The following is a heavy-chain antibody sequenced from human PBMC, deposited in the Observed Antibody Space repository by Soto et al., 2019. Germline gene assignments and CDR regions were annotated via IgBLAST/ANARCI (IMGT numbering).Heavy chain of an antibody. CDR3: ARGAGRGYSYGYIAGGWFDP. V-gene: IGHV3-30-3*01. J-gene: IGHJ5*02. CDR1: GFTFSSYA. Sequence: GGSLRLSCAASGFTFSSYAMHWVRQAPGKGLEWVAVISYDGSNKYYADSVKGRFTISRDNSKNTLYLQMNSLRAEDTAVYYCARGAGRGYSYGYIAGGWFDPWGQGTLVTVSS. CDR2: ISYDGSNK. D-gene: IGHD5-18*01.